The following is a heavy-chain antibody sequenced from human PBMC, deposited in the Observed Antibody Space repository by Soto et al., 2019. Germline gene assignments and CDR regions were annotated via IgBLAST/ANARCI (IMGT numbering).Heavy chain of an antibody. CDR2: IYYSGTT. CDR3: AREPSI. Sequence: QVQLQESGPGLVKPSQTLSLTCTVSGGSISSGGYHWTWIRQHPGKGLEWIGYIYYSGTTYYNTSLKSRLTRSVDTSKNQFSLKLSSVTAADTAVYYCAREPSIWGQGTLVTVSS. J-gene: IGHJ4*02. CDR1: GGSISSGGYH. V-gene: IGHV4-31*03.